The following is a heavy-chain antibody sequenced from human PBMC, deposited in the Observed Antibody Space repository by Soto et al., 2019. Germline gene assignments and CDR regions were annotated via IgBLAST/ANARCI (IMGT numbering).Heavy chain of an antibody. D-gene: IGHD3-22*01. V-gene: IGHV1-3*01. CDR3: ARDWTHYDSSGPGDY. Sequence: VKVSCKASGYTFTSYPMHWVRQAPGQGLEWMGWINAGNGDTKYSQKFQGRVTITRDTSANTAYMELSSLRSEDTAVFYCARDWTHYDSSGPGDYWGQGTLVTVS. J-gene: IGHJ4*02. CDR2: INAGNGDT. CDR1: GYTFTSYP.